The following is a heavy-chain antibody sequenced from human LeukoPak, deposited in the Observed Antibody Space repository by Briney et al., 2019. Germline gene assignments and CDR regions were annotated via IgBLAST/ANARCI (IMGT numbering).Heavy chain of an antibody. CDR2: IYPGDSDT. D-gene: IGHD3-22*01. J-gene: IGHJ4*02. CDR3: ARRDDSKAFDY. CDR1: GXSFTNFW. Sequence: GESLKISCKGSGXSFTNFWSGWVRQMPGKGLEWLGLIYPGDSDTRYSPSFQGQVTISADKSINTAYLQWSSLKASDTAMYYCARRDDSKAFDYWGQGTLVTVSS. V-gene: IGHV5-51*01.